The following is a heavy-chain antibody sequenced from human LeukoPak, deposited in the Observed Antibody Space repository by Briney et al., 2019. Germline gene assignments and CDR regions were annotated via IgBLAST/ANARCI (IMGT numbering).Heavy chain of an antibody. D-gene: IGHD1-14*01. CDR3: ARDLPEQDAFDI. Sequence: SETLSLTCTVSGGSISSYYWSWIRQPPGKGLEWIGYIYYIGTTNYNPSLKSRVSISVDTSKNQFSLKLNSVTAADTAVYYCARDLPEQDAFDIWGQGTMVTVSS. CDR1: GGSISSYY. CDR2: IYYIGTT. V-gene: IGHV4-59*01. J-gene: IGHJ3*02.